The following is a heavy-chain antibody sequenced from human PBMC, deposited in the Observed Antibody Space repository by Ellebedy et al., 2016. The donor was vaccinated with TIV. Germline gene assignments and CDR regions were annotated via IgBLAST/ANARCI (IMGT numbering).Heavy chain of an antibody. V-gene: IGHV3-13*01. J-gene: IGHJ2*01. CDR1: GFTFSSYD. Sequence: GGSLRLSXAASGFTFSSYDMHWVRQATGKGLEWVSAIGTAGDTYYPGSVKGRFTISRENAKNSLYLQMNSLRAGDTAVYYCARGGPMWYFDLWGRGTLVTVSS. CDR3: ARGGPMWYFDL. D-gene: IGHD3-16*01. CDR2: IGTAGDT.